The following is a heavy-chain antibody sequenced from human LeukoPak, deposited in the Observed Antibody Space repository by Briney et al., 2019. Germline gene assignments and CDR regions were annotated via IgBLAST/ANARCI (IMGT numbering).Heavy chain of an antibody. D-gene: IGHD3-10*01. Sequence: ASVKVSCKASGYTFTSYAMNWVRQAPGQGLEWMGWINTNTGNPTYAQGFTGRFVFSLDTSVSTAYLQISSLKAEDTAVYYCEVKGSGTPSDAFDIWGQGTMVTVSS. V-gene: IGHV7-4-1*02. CDR3: EVKGSGTPSDAFDI. CDR2: INTNTGNP. J-gene: IGHJ3*02. CDR1: GYTFTSYA.